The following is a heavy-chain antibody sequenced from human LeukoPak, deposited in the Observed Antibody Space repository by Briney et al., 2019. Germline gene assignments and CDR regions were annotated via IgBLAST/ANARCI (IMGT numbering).Heavy chain of an antibody. CDR3: AREVGCYYDTSGYCNFDY. V-gene: IGHV3-66*01. CDR2: IYSGGST. J-gene: IGHJ4*02. D-gene: IGHD3-22*01. Sequence: GGSLRLSCAATGLTVRSNYMSWVRQAPGKGLEWVSVIYSGGSTYYADSVKGRFTISRDNSKNMLYLQMNSLRAEDTAVYYCAREVGCYYDTSGYCNFDYWGQGTLVTVSS. CDR1: GLTVRSNY.